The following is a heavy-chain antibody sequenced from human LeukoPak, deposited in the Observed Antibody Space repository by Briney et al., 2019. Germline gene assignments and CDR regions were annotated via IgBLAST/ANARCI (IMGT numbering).Heavy chain of an antibody. V-gene: IGHV4-38-2*02. CDR1: GYSISSYYY. CDR2: IFHNGNT. Sequence: PSETLSLTCTVSGYSISSYYYWGWIRQPPGKGLGRIGNIFHNGNTYYNPSLKSRVTLSIDTSKKQFSLKLRTATAADTAVYYCARIEDVTRGYNHAYYFDCWGQGTLVTVPA. J-gene: IGHJ4*02. D-gene: IGHD5-18*01. CDR3: ARIEDVTRGYNHAYYFDC.